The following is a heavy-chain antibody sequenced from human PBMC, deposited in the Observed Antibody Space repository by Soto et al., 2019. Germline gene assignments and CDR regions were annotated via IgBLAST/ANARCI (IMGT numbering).Heavy chain of an antibody. V-gene: IGHV4-61*08. CDR1: GGSISIGGYY. CDR3: ARVENYYDSSGYYRWFDP. D-gene: IGHD3-22*01. CDR2: IYYSGST. J-gene: IGHJ5*02. Sequence: SETLSLTCTVSGGSISIGGYYWSWIRQPPGKGLEWIGYIYYSGSTNYNPSLKSRVTISVDTSKNQFSLKLSSVTAADTAVYYCARVENYYDSSGYYRWFDPWGQGTLVTVSS.